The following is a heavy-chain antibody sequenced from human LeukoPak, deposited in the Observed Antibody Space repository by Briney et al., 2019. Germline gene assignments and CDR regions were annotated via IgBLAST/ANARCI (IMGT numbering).Heavy chain of an antibody. CDR3: AGDSSSWYGTYGMDV. Sequence: GGSLRLSCAASGFTVSSNYMSWVRQAPGKGLEWVSVIYSGGSTYYADSVKGRFTISRDNSKNTLYLQMNSLRAEDTAVYYCAGDSSSWYGTYGMDVWGQGTTVTVSS. CDR1: GFTVSSNY. CDR2: IYSGGST. J-gene: IGHJ6*02. D-gene: IGHD6-13*01. V-gene: IGHV3-66*01.